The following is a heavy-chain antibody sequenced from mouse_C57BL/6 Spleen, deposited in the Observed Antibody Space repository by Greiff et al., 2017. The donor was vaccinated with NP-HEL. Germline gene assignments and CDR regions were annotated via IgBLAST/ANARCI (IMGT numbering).Heavy chain of an antibody. D-gene: IGHD4-1*01. Sequence: VQLQQPGAELVRPGSSVKLSCKASGYTFTSYWMHWVKQRPIQGLEWIGNIDPSDSETHYNQKFKDKATLTVDKSSSTAYMQLSSLTSEDSAVYYCAREERDLTGSYAMDYWGQGTSVTVSS. CDR2: IDPSDSET. V-gene: IGHV1-52*01. CDR3: AREERDLTGSYAMDY. CDR1: GYTFTSYW. J-gene: IGHJ4*01.